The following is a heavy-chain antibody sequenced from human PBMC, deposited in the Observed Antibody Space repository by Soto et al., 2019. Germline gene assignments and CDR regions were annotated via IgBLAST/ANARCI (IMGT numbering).Heavy chain of an antibody. Sequence: EVQLVESGGGLVKPGGSLRLSCAASGFTFSIHTINWVRQAPGKGLEWVASITSSGDYIYYADSVKGRFTISRDNAQNSLFLQMNSLRAADTAVYFCARDSQNRRQVMDVWGNGTTVTVSS. CDR3: ARDSQNRRQVMDV. CDR1: GFTFSIHT. J-gene: IGHJ6*04. CDR2: ITSSGDYI. V-gene: IGHV3-21*02. D-gene: IGHD2-21*02.